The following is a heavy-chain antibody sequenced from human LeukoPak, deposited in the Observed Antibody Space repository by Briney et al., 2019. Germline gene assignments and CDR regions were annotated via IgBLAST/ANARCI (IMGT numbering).Heavy chain of an antibody. J-gene: IGHJ6*03. V-gene: IGHV3-30*18. CDR3: AKDWGYCSGGSCYMYYYYYMDV. D-gene: IGHD2-15*01. CDR1: GFTFSSYG. CDR2: ISYDGSNK. Sequence: GGSLRLSCAASGFTFSSYGMSWVRQAPGKGLEWVAVISYDGSNKYYADSVKGRFTISRDNSKNTLYLQMNSLRAEDTAVYYCAKDWGYCSGGSCYMYYYYYMDVWGKGTTVTVSS.